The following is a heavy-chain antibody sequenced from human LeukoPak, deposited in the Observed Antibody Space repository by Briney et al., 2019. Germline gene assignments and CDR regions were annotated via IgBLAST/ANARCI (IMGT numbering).Heavy chain of an antibody. CDR2: INTDGSST. CDR3: ARDNIPAGFSSGYYPDY. Sequence: GGSLRLSCAASGFTFSSYWMHWVRQAPGKGLVWVSRINTDGSSTSYADSVKGRFTISRDNAKNTLYLQMNSLRAEDTAVYYCARDNIPAGFSSGYYPDYWGQGTLVTVSS. CDR1: GFTFSSYW. D-gene: IGHD3-22*01. J-gene: IGHJ4*02. V-gene: IGHV3-74*01.